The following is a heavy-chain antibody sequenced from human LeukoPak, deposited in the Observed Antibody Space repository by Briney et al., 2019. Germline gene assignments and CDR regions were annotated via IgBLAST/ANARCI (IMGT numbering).Heavy chain of an antibody. V-gene: IGHV1-2*02. Sequence: ASVKVSCKASGYTFTGYYMHWVRQAPGQGLEWMGWINPNSGGTNYAQKFQGRVTMTRDTSISTAYMEPSRLRSDDTAVYYCATEPYYYDSSGYRGAWDYWGQGTLVTVSS. CDR2: INPNSGGT. D-gene: IGHD3-22*01. CDR3: ATEPYYYDSSGYRGAWDY. CDR1: GYTFTGYY. J-gene: IGHJ4*02.